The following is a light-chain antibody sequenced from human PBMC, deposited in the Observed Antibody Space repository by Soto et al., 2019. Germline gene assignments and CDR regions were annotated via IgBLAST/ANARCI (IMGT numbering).Light chain of an antibody. CDR3: QHYNSYSEA. CDR2: AAS. V-gene: IGKV1-5*01. Sequence: SVSLGARAPITYRASQSIRRYLNWYQKKKGKAPKLLIYAASSLQSGVPSRLSGSGFGTEFTITISSLQTDDFATYYCQHYNSYSEAFGHGTQVDIK. CDR1: QSIRRY. J-gene: IGKJ1*01.